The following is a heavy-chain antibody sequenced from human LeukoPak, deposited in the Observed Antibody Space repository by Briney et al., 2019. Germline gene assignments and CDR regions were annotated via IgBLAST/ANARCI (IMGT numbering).Heavy chain of an antibody. CDR2: IYYSGST. V-gene: IGHV4-59*08. Sequence: SETLSLTCTVSGGSISTYYWSWVRQPPGKGREWIGYIYYSGSTNYNPSLKSRVTISIDTSKNQFSLKVRSVTAADTAVYYCARHGLEPTSFYYYMDVWGKGTTVTVSS. J-gene: IGHJ6*03. CDR1: GGSISTYY. CDR3: ARHGLEPTSFYYYMDV. D-gene: IGHD1-1*01.